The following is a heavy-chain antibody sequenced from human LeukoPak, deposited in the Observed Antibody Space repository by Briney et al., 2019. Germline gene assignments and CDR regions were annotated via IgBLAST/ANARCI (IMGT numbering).Heavy chain of an antibody. CDR2: IYYSGST. CDR1: GGSISSGSYY. Sequence: TLSLTCTVSGGSISSGSYYWSCVHQHPGKGLESIGYIYYSGSTCYNPSLKSRVTISVDTSKNQFSLKLSSVTAADTAVYYCAKLPGSRRYYYYMDVWGKGTTVTVSS. J-gene: IGHJ6*03. CDR3: AKLPGSRRYYYYMDV. D-gene: IGHD6-25*01. V-gene: IGHV4-31*03.